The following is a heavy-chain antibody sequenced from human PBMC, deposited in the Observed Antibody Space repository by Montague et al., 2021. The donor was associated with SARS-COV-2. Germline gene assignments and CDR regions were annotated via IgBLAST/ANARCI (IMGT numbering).Heavy chain of an antibody. CDR1: GFSVSTSGLC. J-gene: IGHJ2*01. D-gene: IGHD6-19*01. CDR2: IDWDDDT. V-gene: IGHV2-70*01. Sequence: PALVKPTQTLTLTCAFSGFSVSTSGLCVSWIRQPPGKAPEWLALIDWDDDTYYSTSLKTRLAISKDTYKNQVVLTMTDMDPVDTGTYYCARIPEYSSGGGPDWYFDLWGRGTLVTVSS. CDR3: ARIPEYSSGGGPDWYFDL.